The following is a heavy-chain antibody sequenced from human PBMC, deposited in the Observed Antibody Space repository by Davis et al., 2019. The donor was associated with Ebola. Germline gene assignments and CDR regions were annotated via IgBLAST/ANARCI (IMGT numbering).Heavy chain of an antibody. Sequence: GESLKISCAASGFTFSTYSMNWVRQAPGKGLEWVSHISGATSAIEYAESVKGRFTISRDNARNSLFLQMNSLRAEDTAVYYCARRYYDTSGYPFDYWGQGTLVTVSS. CDR3: ARRYYDTSGYPFDY. V-gene: IGHV3-48*01. J-gene: IGHJ4*02. CDR1: GFTFSTYS. D-gene: IGHD3-22*01. CDR2: ISGATSAI.